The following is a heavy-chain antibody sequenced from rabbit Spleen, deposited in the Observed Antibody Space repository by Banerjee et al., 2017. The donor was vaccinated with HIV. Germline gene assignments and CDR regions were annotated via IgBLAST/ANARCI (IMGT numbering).Heavy chain of an antibody. V-gene: IGHV1S40*01. J-gene: IGHJ4*01. CDR1: GVSFSGSSY. CDR3: ARDLFDRNSL. Sequence: QSLEESGGDLVKPGASLTLTCIASGVSFSGSSYMCWVRQAPGKGLEWIGTIYAGKGSTDYASWVNGRFTISSNTNQNTVSLQMNSLTAADTATYFCARDLFDRNSLWGQGTLVTVS. CDR2: IYAGKGST. D-gene: IGHD4-1*01.